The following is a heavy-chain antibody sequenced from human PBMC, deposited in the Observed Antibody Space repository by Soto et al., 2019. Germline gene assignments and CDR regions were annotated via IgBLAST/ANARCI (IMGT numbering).Heavy chain of an antibody. CDR1: GFTFSSYA. V-gene: IGHV3-23*01. CDR2: IRCDGGGT. J-gene: IGHJ4*02. D-gene: IGHD6-6*01. Sequence: GGSLRLSCAASGFTFSSYAMSWVRQAPGKGLEWVSSIRCDGGGTYNADSVKGRFTISRDNSKNTLYLQMNSLRAEDTAVYYCARTPYSSSANYFDYWGQGTLVTVSS. CDR3: ARTPYSSSANYFDY.